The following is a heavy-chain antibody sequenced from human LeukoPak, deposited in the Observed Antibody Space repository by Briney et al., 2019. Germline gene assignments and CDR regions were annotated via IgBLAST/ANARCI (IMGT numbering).Heavy chain of an antibody. D-gene: IGHD6-19*01. J-gene: IGHJ4*02. V-gene: IGHV3-30*02. CDR1: GFTFSSYG. Sequence: GRSLRLSCAASGFTFSSYGMHWVRQAPGKGLEWVAFIRYDGSNKYYADSVKGRFTISRYISKNTLYLQMNSLRAEDTAVYYCASGYSSAWCFDFWGQGTLVTVSS. CDR2: IRYDGSNK. CDR3: ASGYSSAWCFDF.